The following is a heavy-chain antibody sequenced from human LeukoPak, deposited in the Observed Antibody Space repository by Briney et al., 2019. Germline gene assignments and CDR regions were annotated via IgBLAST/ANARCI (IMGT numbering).Heavy chain of an antibody. D-gene: IGHD3-22*01. J-gene: IGHJ3*02. CDR2: IYYSGST. V-gene: IGHV4-59*01. CDR3: ARGGLENGYHSNDGFDI. CDR1: GGSISGYY. Sequence: SETLSLTCTVSGGSISGYYWSWIRQPPGRERSGLGYIYYSGSTKYNPSLKSRVTMSVDTSRNQFSLKLSSVTAADTAVYYCARGGLENGYHSNDGFDIWGQGTMVTVSS.